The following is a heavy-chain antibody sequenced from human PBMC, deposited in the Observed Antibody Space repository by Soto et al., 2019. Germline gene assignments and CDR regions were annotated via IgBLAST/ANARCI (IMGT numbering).Heavy chain of an antibody. CDR3: ARIKYSYGRHIYYYYGMDV. D-gene: IGHD5-18*01. V-gene: IGHV3-33*01. J-gene: IGHJ6*02. Sequence: QVQLVESGGGVVQPGRSLRLSCAASGFTFSSYGMHWVRQAPGKGLEWVAVIWYDGSNKYYADSVKGRFTISRDNSKKTLYLQMNSLRAEDTAVYYCARIKYSYGRHIYYYYGMDVWGQGTTVTVSS. CDR2: IWYDGSNK. CDR1: GFTFSSYG.